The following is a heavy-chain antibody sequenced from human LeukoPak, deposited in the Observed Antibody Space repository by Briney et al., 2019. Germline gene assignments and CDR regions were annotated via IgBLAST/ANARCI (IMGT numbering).Heavy chain of an antibody. CDR3: AKEVVGAKSFDI. D-gene: IGHD1-26*01. Sequence: PGGSLRLSCAASGFTFDDYAMPWVRHAPGKGLEWVSGISWNSGSIGYADSVKGRFTISRDNAKNSLYLQMNSLRAEDTALYYCAKEVVGAKSFDIWGQGTMVTVSS. V-gene: IGHV3-9*01. CDR1: GFTFDDYA. J-gene: IGHJ3*02. CDR2: ISWNSGSI.